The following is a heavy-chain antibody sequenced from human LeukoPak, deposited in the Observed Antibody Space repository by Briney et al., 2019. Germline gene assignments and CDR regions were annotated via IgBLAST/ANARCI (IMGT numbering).Heavy chain of an antibody. J-gene: IGHJ1*01. CDR1: GYSFTTFW. V-gene: IGHV5-51*01. D-gene: IGHD5-18*01. CDR3: ARSGLPRQLLHFQH. CDR2: IYPGDSDT. Sequence: GESLKISCKASGYSFTTFWIGWVRQMPGKGLEWMGIIYPGDSDTRYSPSFQGQVTISADKSISTVYLQWTTLKASDTAMYYCARSGLPRQLLHFQHWGQGTLVTVSS.